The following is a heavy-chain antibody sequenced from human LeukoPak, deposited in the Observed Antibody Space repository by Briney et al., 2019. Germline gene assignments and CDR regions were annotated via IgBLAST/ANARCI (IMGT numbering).Heavy chain of an antibody. V-gene: IGHV4-39*07. J-gene: IGHJ6*02. CDR1: GGSISSSSAY. CDR3: ARAWVCSSTSCNYYYYYGMDV. D-gene: IGHD2-2*01. Sequence: SETLSLTCTVSGGSISSSSAYWGWIRQPPGKGLEWIGEINHSGSTNYNPFLKSRVTISVDTSKNQFSLKLSSVTAADPAVYYCARAWVCSSTSCNYYYYYGMDVWGQGTTVTVSS. CDR2: INHSGST.